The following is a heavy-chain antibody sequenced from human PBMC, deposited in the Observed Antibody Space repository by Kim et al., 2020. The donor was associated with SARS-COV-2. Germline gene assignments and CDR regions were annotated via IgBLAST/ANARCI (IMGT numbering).Heavy chain of an antibody. D-gene: IGHD3-3*01. CDR1: GFTFSSYW. CDR2: INSDGSST. Sequence: GGSLRLSCAASGFTFSSYWMHWVRQAPGKGLVWVSRINSDGSSTSYADSVKGRFTISRDNAKNTLYLQMNSLRAEDTAVYYCARGATQVLRFLEWPPNDLDYWGQGTLVTVSS. J-gene: IGHJ4*02. CDR3: ARGATQVLRFLEWPPNDLDY. V-gene: IGHV3-74*01.